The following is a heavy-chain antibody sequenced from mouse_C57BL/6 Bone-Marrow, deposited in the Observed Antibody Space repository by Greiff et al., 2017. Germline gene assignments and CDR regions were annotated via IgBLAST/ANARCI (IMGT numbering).Heavy chain of an antibody. CDR1: GFTFSDYG. D-gene: IGHD2-4*01. CDR3: ARGRLRLYAMDY. J-gene: IGHJ4*01. CDR2: ISSGSSTI. Sequence: VQLKESGGGLVKPGGSLKLSCAASGFTFSDYGMHWVRQAPEKGLEWVAYISSGSSTIYYADTVKGRFTISRDNAKNTLFLQMTSLRSEDTAMYYCARGRLRLYAMDYWGQGTSVTVSS. V-gene: IGHV5-17*01.